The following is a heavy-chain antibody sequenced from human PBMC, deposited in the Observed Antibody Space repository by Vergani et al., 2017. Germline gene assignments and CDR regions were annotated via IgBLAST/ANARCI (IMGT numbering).Heavy chain of an antibody. CDR2: IYYSGST. D-gene: IGHD6-13*01. V-gene: IGHV4-31*03. Sequence: QVQLQESGPGLVKPSQTLSLTCTVSGGSISSGGYYWSWIRQHPGKGLEWIGYIYYSGSTYYNPSLKGRVTISVDTSKNQFSLKLSSVTAADTAVYYCAREGYSTNWFDPWGQGTLVTVSS. CDR1: GGSISSGGYY. CDR3: AREGYSTNWFDP. J-gene: IGHJ5*02.